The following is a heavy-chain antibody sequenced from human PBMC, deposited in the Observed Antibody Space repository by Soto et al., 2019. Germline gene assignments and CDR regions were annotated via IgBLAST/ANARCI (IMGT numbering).Heavy chain of an antibody. Sequence: PSETLSLTCSVSGAALNSGNYYWSWIRQVPGKGLEWIGHIYVTGAVDYNPSLRDRITISQDTSERQFSLNLRLVTAADTAVYYCARLRIATNNYKWFDPWGQGXLVTVYS. D-gene: IGHD2-21*01. V-gene: IGHV4-31*03. J-gene: IGHJ5*02. CDR2: IYVTGAV. CDR3: ARLRIATNNYKWFDP. CDR1: GAALNSGNYY.